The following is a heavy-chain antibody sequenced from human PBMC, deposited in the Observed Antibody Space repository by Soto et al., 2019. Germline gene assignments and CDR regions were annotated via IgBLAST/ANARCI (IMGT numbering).Heavy chain of an antibody. CDR1: GFTFSSYA. CDR3: AAGEPLHY. D-gene: IGHD3-10*01. V-gene: IGHV3-23*01. CDR2: ISESGGST. J-gene: IGHJ4*02. Sequence: PGGSLRLSCAASGFTFSSYAMSWVRQAPGKGLEWVSIISESGGSTDYADSVKGRFTIARDNSKNTVYLQTNSLRAEDTAMYYWAAGEPLHYRGQGTLVTVSS.